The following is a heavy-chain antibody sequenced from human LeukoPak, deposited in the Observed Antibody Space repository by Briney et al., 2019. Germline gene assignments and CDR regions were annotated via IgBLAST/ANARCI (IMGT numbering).Heavy chain of an antibody. D-gene: IGHD2-21*01. CDR3: AKDRGPYVAIDNNWFAP. CDR1: GFTFNLYA. J-gene: IGHJ5*02. Sequence: GGSLRLSCAASGFTFNLYAMSSVRQAPGKGLEWFSSISGYGDNTYYADSVKGRFTLSRDNSTGTLYLQMFSLRAEDTAVYYCAKDRGPYVAIDNNWFAPWGQGTRVTVSS. V-gene: IGHV3-23*01. CDR2: ISGYGDNT.